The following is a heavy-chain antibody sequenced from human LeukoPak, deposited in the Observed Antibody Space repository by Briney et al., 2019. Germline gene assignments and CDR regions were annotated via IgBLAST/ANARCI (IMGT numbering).Heavy chain of an antibody. D-gene: IGHD3-22*01. Sequence: GGSLRLSCAASGFTFSSYGMHWVRQAPGKGLERVAVISYDGSNKYYPDSVKGRFTISRDNSKNTLYLQMNSLRTEDTAVYYCARAKIASPVIYYYMDVWGKGTTVTVSS. J-gene: IGHJ6*03. V-gene: IGHV3-30*03. CDR1: GFTFSSYG. CDR3: ARAKIASPVIYYYMDV. CDR2: ISYDGSNK.